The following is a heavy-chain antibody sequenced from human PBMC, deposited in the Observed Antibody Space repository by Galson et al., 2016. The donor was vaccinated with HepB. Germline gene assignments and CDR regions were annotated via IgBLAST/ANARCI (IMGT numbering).Heavy chain of an antibody. J-gene: IGHJ4*02. D-gene: IGHD5-12*01. CDR1: GFSVNNKY. V-gene: IGHV3-53*01. CDR2: IFSGGST. CDR3: ARFDGYDGPFDY. Sequence: SLRLSCAASGFSVNNKYMSWVRQAPGKGLEWVANIFSGGSTYYADSVEGRFTISRDNSKNTLFLQMNSLRVEDTAVYYCARFDGYDGPFDYWGQGTLVTVSP.